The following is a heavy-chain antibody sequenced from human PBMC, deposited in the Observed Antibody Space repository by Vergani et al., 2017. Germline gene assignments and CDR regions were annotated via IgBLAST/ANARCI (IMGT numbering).Heavy chain of an antibody. J-gene: IGHJ4*02. V-gene: IGHV4-59*01. D-gene: IGHD2-21*01. CDR3: ARGALWWLRQIDS. CDR1: GDSMNTYY. Sequence: QVQLQESGPGLVKPSETLSLTCSVSGDSMNTYYWTWIRQPPGKGLEWFGYIYDSGDTKYNPSLKSRVTMSLDTSKNQFSLNLYSVTAADTAVDYCARGALWWLRQIDSWGQGTLVTVSS. CDR2: IYDSGDT.